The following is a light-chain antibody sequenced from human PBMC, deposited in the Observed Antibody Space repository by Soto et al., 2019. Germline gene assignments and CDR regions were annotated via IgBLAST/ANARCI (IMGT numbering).Light chain of an antibody. CDR1: QTIIGY. CDR2: AAS. CDR3: QQSYTTPRT. Sequence: DIQMTQSPSSLSASIGESVTSTCRASQTIIGYLNWYQQKPGKAPRLLINAASNMQSGVPSRFRGSGSETDFTLTITSLQPEDFATYYCQQSYTTPRTFGQGTKVDIK. V-gene: IGKV1-39*01. J-gene: IGKJ1*01.